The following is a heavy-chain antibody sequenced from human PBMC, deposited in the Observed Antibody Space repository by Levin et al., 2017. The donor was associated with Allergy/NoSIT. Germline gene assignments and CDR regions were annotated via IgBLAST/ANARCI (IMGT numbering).Heavy chain of an antibody. CDR3: TTGHLWFGEYHFDY. CDR1: GFTFSNAW. CDR2: IKSKTDGGTT. J-gene: IGHJ4*02. V-gene: IGHV3-15*01. Sequence: GGSLRLSCAASGFTFSNAWMSWVRQAPGKGLEWVGRIKSKTDGGTTDYAAPVKGRFTISRDDSKNTLYLQMNSLKTEDTAVYYCTTGHLWFGEYHFDYWGQGTLVTVSS. D-gene: IGHD3-10*01.